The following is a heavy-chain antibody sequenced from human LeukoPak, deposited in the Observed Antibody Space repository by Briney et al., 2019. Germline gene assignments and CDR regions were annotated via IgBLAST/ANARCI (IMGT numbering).Heavy chain of an antibody. CDR1: GFTLSSYE. D-gene: IGHD3-22*01. V-gene: IGHV3-48*03. CDR2: ISSSGGTI. Sequence: GGSLRLSCADSGFTLSSYEMKWVRQAPGEGLEWVSYISSSGGTIYYADSVKGRFTISRDNAKNSLYLQMNSLRAEDTAVYYWAIYLIVAGSCYSSDASDIWGQGTMVTVSS. CDR3: AIYLIVAGSCYSSDASDI. J-gene: IGHJ3*02.